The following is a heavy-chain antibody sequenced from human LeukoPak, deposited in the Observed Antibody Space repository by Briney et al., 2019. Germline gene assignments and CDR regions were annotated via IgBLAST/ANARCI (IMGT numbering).Heavy chain of an antibody. Sequence: GGSLRLSCAASGFTFSSYAMSWVRQAPGKGLEWVSAISGSGGSTYYADSVKGRFTISRDNAKNSLYLQMNSLRAEDTAVYYCARVWGWYHYYMDVWGKGTTVTISS. CDR2: ISGSGGST. V-gene: IGHV3-23*01. J-gene: IGHJ6*03. CDR3: ARVWGWYHYYMDV. CDR1: GFTFSSYA. D-gene: IGHD3-16*02.